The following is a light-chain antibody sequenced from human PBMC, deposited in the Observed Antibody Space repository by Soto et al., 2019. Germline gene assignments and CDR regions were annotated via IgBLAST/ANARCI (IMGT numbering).Light chain of an antibody. Sequence: ESLLTQSPGTLSLSPGERATLSCRASQTVNSRHLNWYQHKPGQAPRLLLYGASIRAAGTPDRLSGSRSGADFSLTITSLEPEDSAVYYCQQFDGSRPAFTFGQGTKLEI. J-gene: IGKJ2*01. V-gene: IGKV3-20*01. CDR2: GAS. CDR1: QTVNSRH. CDR3: QQFDGSRPAFT.